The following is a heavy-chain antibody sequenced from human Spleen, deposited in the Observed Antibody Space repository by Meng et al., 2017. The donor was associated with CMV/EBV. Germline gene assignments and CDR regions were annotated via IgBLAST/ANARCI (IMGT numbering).Heavy chain of an antibody. J-gene: IGHJ4*02. CDR3: AREGSTGAYFDY. Sequence: ISGDSVSSNSAAWNWTRQSPSRGIEWLGRTYYRSKWYNDYAVSVKSRITINPDTSKNQFSLQLNSVTPEDTAVYYCAREGSTGAYFDYWGQGTLVTVSS. CDR2: TYYRSKWYN. D-gene: IGHD2-2*01. CDR1: GDSVSSNSAA. V-gene: IGHV6-1*01.